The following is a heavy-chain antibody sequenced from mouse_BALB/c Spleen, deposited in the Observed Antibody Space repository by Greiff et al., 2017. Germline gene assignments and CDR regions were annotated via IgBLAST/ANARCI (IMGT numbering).Heavy chain of an antibody. CDR1: GFTFSDYY. CDR3: ARGRTTATVFDY. V-gene: IGHV5-4*02. J-gene: IGHJ2*01. D-gene: IGHD1-2*01. CDR2: ISDGGSYT. Sequence: EVHLVESGGGLVKPGGSLKLSCAASGFTFSDYYMYWVRQTPEKRLEWVATISDGGSYTYYPDSVKGRFTISRDNAKNNLYLQMSSLKSEDTAMYYCARGRTTATVFDYWGQGTTLTVSS.